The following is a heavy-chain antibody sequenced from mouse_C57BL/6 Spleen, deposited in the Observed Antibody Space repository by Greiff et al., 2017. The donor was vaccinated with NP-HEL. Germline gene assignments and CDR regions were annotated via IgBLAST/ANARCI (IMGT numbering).Heavy chain of an antibody. J-gene: IGHJ4*01. D-gene: IGHD1-1*01. CDR2: INPSNGGT. CDR3: AREDYYGTLYYAMDY. CDR1: GYTFTSYW. Sequence: VQLQQPGTELVKPGASVKLSCKASGYTFTSYWMHWVKQRPGQGLEWIGNINPSNGGTNYNEKFKSKATLTVDKSSSTAYMQLSSLTSEDSAVYYCAREDYYGTLYYAMDYWGQGTSVTVSS. V-gene: IGHV1-53*01.